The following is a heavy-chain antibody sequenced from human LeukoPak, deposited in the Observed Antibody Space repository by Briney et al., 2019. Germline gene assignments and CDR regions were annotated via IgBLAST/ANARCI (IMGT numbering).Heavy chain of an antibody. V-gene: IGHV3-48*03. D-gene: IGHD1-7*01. CDR3: ARANRNWNYGLGPFDY. CDR1: GFTFSSYE. Sequence: GGSLRLSCAASGFTFSSYEMNWVRQAPGKGLEWVSYISSSGSTIYYADSVKGRFTISRDNAKNSLYLQMNSLRAEDTAVYYCARANRNWNYGLGPFDYWGQGTLVTVSS. CDR2: ISSSGSTI. J-gene: IGHJ4*02.